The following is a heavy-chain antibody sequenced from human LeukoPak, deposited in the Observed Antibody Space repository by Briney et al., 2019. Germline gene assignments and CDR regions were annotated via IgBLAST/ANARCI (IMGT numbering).Heavy chain of an antibody. V-gene: IGHV4-31*03. J-gene: IGHJ6*02. Sequence: PSQTLSLTCTVSGGSISSGGYYWSWIRQHPGKGLEWIGYIYYSGSTYYNPSLKSRVTISVDTSKNQFSLKLSSVTAADTAVYYCARDSDYGIYYYGMDVWGQGTTVTVSS. CDR3: ARDSDYGIYYYGMDV. CDR2: IYYSGST. D-gene: IGHD4-17*01. CDR1: GGSISSGGYY.